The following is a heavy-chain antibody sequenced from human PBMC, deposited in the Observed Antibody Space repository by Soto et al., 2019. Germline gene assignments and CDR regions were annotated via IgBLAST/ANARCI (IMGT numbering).Heavy chain of an antibody. J-gene: IGHJ4*02. CDR1: AGSISNDY. V-gene: IGHV4-59*08. Sequence: QVQLQESGPGLVKPSETLSLTCTVSAGSISNDYWSWIRQPPGKGLEWIGYINHSGTSKYSASHKSRITISVDTSKNQFSLKMSSVTAADTAVYYCARQSLAPSGSYTFDYWGQGTLVTVSS. CDR3: ARQSLAPSGSYTFDY. CDR2: INHSGTS. D-gene: IGHD3-10*01.